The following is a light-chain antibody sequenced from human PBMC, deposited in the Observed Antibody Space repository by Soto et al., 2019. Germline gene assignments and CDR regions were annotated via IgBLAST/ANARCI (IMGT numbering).Light chain of an antibody. Sequence: VRTQPASVSGSPGQSVTISCTGTSSDVGGYDYVSWYQQHPGTAPKLMLYEVNNRPSGVSNRFSGSKSGNTASLIISGLQTEDEADYYCSAYTTTSTLIFGTGTKVTVL. J-gene: IGLJ1*01. V-gene: IGLV2-14*01. CDR1: SSDVGGYDY. CDR3: SAYTTTSTLI. CDR2: EVN.